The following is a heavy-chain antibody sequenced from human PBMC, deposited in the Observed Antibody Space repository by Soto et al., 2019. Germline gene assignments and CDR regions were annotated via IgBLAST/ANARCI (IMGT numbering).Heavy chain of an antibody. CDR2: ISAYNGNT. CDR3: ARDIVVLPAAREYEYYYYGMDG. D-gene: IGHD2-2*01. J-gene: IGHJ6*02. V-gene: IGHV1-18*01. CDR1: GYTFTSYC. Sequence: ASVKVSCKASGYTFTSYCISWVRQAPGQGLEWMGWISAYNGNTNYAQKLQGRVTMTTDTSTSTAYMELRSLRSDDTAVYYCARDIVVLPAAREYEYYYYGMDGWGQGTTVTVAS.